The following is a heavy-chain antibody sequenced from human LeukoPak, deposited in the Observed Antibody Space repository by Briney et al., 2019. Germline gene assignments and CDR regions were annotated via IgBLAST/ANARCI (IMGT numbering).Heavy chain of an antibody. Sequence: ASVKVSCKVSGYTLTELSMHWVRQAPGKGLEWMGGFDPEDGETIYAQKFQGRVTMTEDTSTDTAYMERSSLRSEDTAVYYCATALGGSGSYYSWDYWGQGTLVTVSS. CDR1: GYTLTELS. CDR3: ATALGGSGSYYSWDY. J-gene: IGHJ4*02. V-gene: IGHV1-24*01. D-gene: IGHD3-10*01. CDR2: FDPEDGET.